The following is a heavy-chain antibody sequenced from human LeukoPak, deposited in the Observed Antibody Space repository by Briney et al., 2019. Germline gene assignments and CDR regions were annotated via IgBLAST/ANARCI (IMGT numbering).Heavy chain of an antibody. D-gene: IGHD6-13*01. CDR1: GYTFTSYD. CDR3: ARVPIAAAGTGYYYGMDV. V-gene: IGHV1-8*01. CDR2: MNPNSGDT. J-gene: IGHJ6*02. Sequence: GASVKVSCKASGYTFTSYDINWVRQATGQGLEWMGWMNPNSGDTGYAQKFQGRVTMTRNTSISTAYMELSSLRSEDTAVYYCARVPIAAAGTGYYYGMDVWGQGTTVTVSS.